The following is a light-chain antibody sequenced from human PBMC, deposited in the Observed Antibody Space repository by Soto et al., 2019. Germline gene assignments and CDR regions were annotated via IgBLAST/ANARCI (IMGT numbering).Light chain of an antibody. V-gene: IGKV1-27*01. CDR1: QTISNS. CDR3: QKYNSAPFT. Sequence: DIQMTQSPSSLSASLGERATITCRASQTISNSLAWYQQTPGQVPKLLISAASTLQTGVPPRFSGSGSGTDFTLTISSLQPEDFAVYYCQKYNSAPFTFGPGTKVDIK. J-gene: IGKJ3*01. CDR2: AAS.